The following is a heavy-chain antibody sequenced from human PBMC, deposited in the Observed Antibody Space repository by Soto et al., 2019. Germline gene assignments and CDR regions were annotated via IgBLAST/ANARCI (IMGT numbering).Heavy chain of an antibody. CDR2: INAGNGNT. J-gene: IGHJ4*02. D-gene: IGHD6-19*01. Sequence: ASVKVSCKASGYTFTSYAMHWVRQAPGQRLEWMGWINAGNGNTKYSQKFQGRVTITRVTSASTAYMELSSLRSEDTAVYYCARGAYSSGWYVYWGQGTLVSVSS. V-gene: IGHV1-3*01. CDR1: GYTFTSYA. CDR3: ARGAYSSGWYVY.